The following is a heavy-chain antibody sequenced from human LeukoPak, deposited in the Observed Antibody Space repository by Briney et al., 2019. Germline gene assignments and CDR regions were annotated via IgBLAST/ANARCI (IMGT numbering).Heavy chain of an antibody. CDR3: AKAPYSGTYYRFDY. D-gene: IGHD1-26*01. CDR1: GFDFSNYG. CDR2: IRYEGSDK. V-gene: IGHV3-30*02. Sequence: GGSLRLSCAASGFDFSNYGMHWVRQPPGKGLEGVAFIRYEGSDKYYEDSVKGRFVISKDNSKTTLYLQMNSLRGEDTAVYYCAKAPYSGTYYRFDYWGQGTLVTVSS. J-gene: IGHJ4*02.